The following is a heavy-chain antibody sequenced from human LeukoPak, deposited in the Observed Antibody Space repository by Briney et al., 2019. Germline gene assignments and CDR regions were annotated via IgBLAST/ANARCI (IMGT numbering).Heavy chain of an antibody. CDR1: GFTFSGYG. CDR2: ISSDGNNK. J-gene: IGHJ4*02. D-gene: IGHD4-17*01. V-gene: IGHV3-30*01. CDR3: ARDYGVYSDY. Sequence: GALRLSCAASGFTFSGYGMHWVRQAPGKGLEWVAFISSDGNNKYYADSVKGRFTISRDNSENTLYLQMNSLRADDTAVYFCARDYGVYSDYWGQGTLVTVSS.